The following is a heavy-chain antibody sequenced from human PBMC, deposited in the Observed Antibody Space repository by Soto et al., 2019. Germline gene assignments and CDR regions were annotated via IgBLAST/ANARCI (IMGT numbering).Heavy chain of an antibody. D-gene: IGHD6-13*01. Sequence: GGSLRLSCAASGFTVSSYYMSWVRQAPGKGLEWVSVIYSDGTIYYADSVKGRFTISRDNSKNTLYLQMNSLRAEDTAVYYCARDSAYGAAPLGYWGQGTLVTVSS. CDR1: GFTVSSYY. V-gene: IGHV3-66*01. J-gene: IGHJ4*02. CDR3: ARDSAYGAAPLGY. CDR2: IYSDGTI.